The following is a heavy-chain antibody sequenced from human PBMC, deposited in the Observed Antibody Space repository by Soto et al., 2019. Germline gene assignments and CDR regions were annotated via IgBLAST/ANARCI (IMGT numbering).Heavy chain of an antibody. CDR2: ITGGGKT. CDR3: AKEFHGVSRGSFDV. Sequence: EVQLLESGGGSVQPGGSLRLSCVTSGFIFNNYAINWVRQAPGKGLERVSGITGGGKTSYADFVNGRFTISRDYSRNTVYLQMNSLRAEDTALYYCAKEFHGVSRGSFDVWGQGTMVSVSS. CDR1: GFIFNNYA. D-gene: IGHD4-17*01. J-gene: IGHJ3*01. V-gene: IGHV3-23*01.